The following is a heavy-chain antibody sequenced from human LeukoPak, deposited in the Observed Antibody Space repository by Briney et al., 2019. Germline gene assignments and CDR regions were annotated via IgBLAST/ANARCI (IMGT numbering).Heavy chain of an antibody. J-gene: IGHJ4*02. CDR1: GGTFSSYA. V-gene: IGHV1-69*13. Sequence: SVNVSFKASGGTFSSYAINWVRQAPGQGVEWMGGIIPIFGTANYAQKFQGRVTNTADEPPSTAYIAPSSLTSEDTAVYYCASGIRRWLQLDYFDYWGQGTLVTVSS. CDR2: IIPIFGTA. CDR3: ASGIRRWLQLDYFDY. D-gene: IGHD5-24*01.